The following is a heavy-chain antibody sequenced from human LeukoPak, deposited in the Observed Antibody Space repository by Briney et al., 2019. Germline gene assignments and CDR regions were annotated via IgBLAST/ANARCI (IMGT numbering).Heavy chain of an antibody. J-gene: IGHJ5*02. D-gene: IGHD3-10*01. CDR3: ARGYGDWFDP. V-gene: IGHV3-74*01. CDR1: GFTFSSYS. Sequence: PGGSLRLSCAASGFTFSSYSMNWVRQAPGKGLVWVSRINSDGSNTYYADSVKGRFSISRDNAKNTLYLQMNSLRAEDTAVYYCARGYGDWFDPWGQGTLVTVSS. CDR2: INSDGSNT.